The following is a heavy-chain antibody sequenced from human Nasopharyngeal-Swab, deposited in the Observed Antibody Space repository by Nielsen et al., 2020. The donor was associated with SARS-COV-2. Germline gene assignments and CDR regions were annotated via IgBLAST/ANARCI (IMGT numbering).Heavy chain of an antibody. D-gene: IGHD6-6*01. J-gene: IGHJ4*02. Sequence: GESLKISCAASGFTFPNYVMSWVRQAPGKGLEWVSTIGIGGDTYYTDSVKGRFTMSRDNSKNTLSLQMHSLRAEDTAVYYCTRDDGQLGDYWGQGTLVTVSS. CDR3: TRDDGQLGDY. CDR1: GFTFPNYV. V-gene: IGHV3-23*01. CDR2: IGIGGDT.